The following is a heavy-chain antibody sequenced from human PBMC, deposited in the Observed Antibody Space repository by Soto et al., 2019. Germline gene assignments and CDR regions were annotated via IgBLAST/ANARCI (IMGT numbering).Heavy chain of an antibody. Sequence: PGGSLRLSCAASGFTFSSYAMSWVRQAPGKGLEWVSAISGSGGSTYYADSVKGRFTISRDNSKNTLYLQMNSLRAEDTAVYYCAKDWHYYGSGSYYNYYFDDWGQGTLVTVSS. J-gene: IGHJ4*02. V-gene: IGHV3-23*01. CDR2: ISGSGGST. CDR3: AKDWHYYGSGSYYNYYFDD. CDR1: GFTFSSYA. D-gene: IGHD3-10*01.